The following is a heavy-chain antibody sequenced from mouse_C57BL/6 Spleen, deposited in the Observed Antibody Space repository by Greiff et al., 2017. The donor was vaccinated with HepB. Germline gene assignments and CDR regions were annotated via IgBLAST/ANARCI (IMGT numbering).Heavy chain of an antibody. V-gene: IGHV8-8*01. Sequence: QVTLKVSGPGILQPSQTLSLTCSFSGFSLSTFGMGVGWIRQPSGKGLEWLAHIWWDDDKYYNPALKSRLTISKDTSKNQVFLKIANVDTADTATYYCARIERGFSYYYGSSWYFDVWGTGTTVTVSS. CDR1: GFSLSTFGMG. J-gene: IGHJ1*03. D-gene: IGHD1-1*01. CDR2: IWWDDDK. CDR3: ARIERGFSYYYGSSWYFDV.